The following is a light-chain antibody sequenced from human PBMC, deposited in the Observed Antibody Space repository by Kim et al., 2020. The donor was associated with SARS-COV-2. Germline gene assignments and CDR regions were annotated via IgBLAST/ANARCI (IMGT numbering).Light chain of an antibody. CDR2: GAT. V-gene: IGKV3D-15*01. J-gene: IGKJ4*01. Sequence: VTPGERVALSCRASQTVSSYLAWYQQKPGQAPRLLIYGATVRATGIPPGFGGSGSGTHFTLTINGLQSEDFAVYFCQQYTNWPLTFGGGTKVDIK. CDR3: QQYTNWPLT. CDR1: QTVSSY.